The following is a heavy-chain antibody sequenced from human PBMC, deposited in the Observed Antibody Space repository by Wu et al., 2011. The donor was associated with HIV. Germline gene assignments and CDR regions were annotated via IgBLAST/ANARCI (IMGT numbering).Heavy chain of an antibody. CDR1: GYTFTGYY. V-gene: IGHV1-46*01. D-gene: IGHD3-10*01. Sequence: QVQLVQSGAEVKKPGASVKVSCKASGYTFTGYYMHWVRQAPGQGLEWMGRINPSGGSTNNAQKFQGRVTMTRDTSTSTVYMELSSLRSEDTAVYYCARDRPPDGGYGHSYYFYGMDVWGQGTTVTVSS. CDR2: INPSGGST. CDR3: ARDRPPDGGYGHSYYFYGMDV. J-gene: IGHJ6*02.